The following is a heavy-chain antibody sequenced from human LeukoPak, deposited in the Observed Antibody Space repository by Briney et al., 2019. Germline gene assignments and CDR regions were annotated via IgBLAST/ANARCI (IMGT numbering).Heavy chain of an antibody. CDR3: ARAGIAAAGPLYYYYGMDV. Sequence: SVKVSCKASGGTFSSYTIGWVRQAPGQGLEWMGRIIPILGIANYAQKFQGRVTITADKSTSTAYMELSSLRSKDTAVYYCARAGIAAAGPLYYYYGMDVWGQGTTVSVSS. CDR2: IIPILGIA. V-gene: IGHV1-69*02. J-gene: IGHJ6*02. D-gene: IGHD6-13*01. CDR1: GGTFSSYT.